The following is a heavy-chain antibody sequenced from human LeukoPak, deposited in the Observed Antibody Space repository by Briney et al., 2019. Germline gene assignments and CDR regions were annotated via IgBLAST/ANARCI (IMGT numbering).Heavy chain of an antibody. Sequence: GGSLRLSCAASGFTFSSYEMNWVRQAPGKGLEWVSYISSTSGSTIYYADSVKGRFTISRDNAKNSLYLQMNSLRAEDTAVYYCARRYCSSTSCLLDYWGQGTLVSVSS. V-gene: IGHV3-48*03. CDR3: ARRYCSSTSCLLDY. J-gene: IGHJ4*02. CDR1: GFTFSSYE. D-gene: IGHD2-2*01. CDR2: ISSTSGSTI.